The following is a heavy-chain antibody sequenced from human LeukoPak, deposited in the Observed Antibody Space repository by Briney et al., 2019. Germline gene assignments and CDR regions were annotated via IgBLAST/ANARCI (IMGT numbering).Heavy chain of an antibody. Sequence: GGSLRLSCIASKFTFGDYGMNWVRQTPGKGLEWVSFISSSGNTIYYTDSVKGRFTISRDNAKNSVNLQMSSLREEDTAVYYCVRDWGNDREFDYWGQGTLVTVSS. CDR3: VRDWGNDREFDY. D-gene: IGHD3-16*02. J-gene: IGHJ4*02. CDR1: KFTFGDYG. V-gene: IGHV3-48*02. CDR2: ISSSGNTI.